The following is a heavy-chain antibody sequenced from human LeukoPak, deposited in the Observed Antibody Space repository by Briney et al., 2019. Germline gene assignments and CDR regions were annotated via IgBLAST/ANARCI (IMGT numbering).Heavy chain of an antibody. CDR1: GFTVSSNY. Sequence: PGGSLRLSCAASGFTVSSNYMSWVRQAPGKGLEWVSVIYSGGSTYYADSVKGRFTISRDNSKNMVYLQMNSLRPEDTAVYYCARGEDGFWSGYVEHWGQGTLVTVSS. CDR2: IYSGGST. D-gene: IGHD3-3*01. V-gene: IGHV3-53*05. CDR3: ARGEDGFWSGYVEH. J-gene: IGHJ1*01.